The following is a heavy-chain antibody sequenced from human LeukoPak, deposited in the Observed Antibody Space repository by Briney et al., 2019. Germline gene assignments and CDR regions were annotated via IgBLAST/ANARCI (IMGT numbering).Heavy chain of an antibody. CDR2: IHHSGTT. D-gene: IGHD6-19*01. CDR3: ARPGIEVAGNYWYFDL. J-gene: IGHJ2*01. CDR1: GDSISSATCY. V-gene: IGHV4-39*01. Sequence: SETLSLTCTVSGDSISSATCYWGWIRQAPGKGLEWIGSIHHSGTTYYNPSLKSRVTVSIDTSKNQFSLKLKYVIAADTAVYYCARPGIEVAGNYWYFDLGGRGTLVTVSS.